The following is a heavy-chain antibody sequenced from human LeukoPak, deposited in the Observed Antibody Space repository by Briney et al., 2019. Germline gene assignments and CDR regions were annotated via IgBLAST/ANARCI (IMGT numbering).Heavy chain of an antibody. D-gene: IGHD5-18*01. Sequence: PSETLSLTCTVSGGSISSSSYYRGWIRQPPGKGLEWIGSIYYSGSTYYNPSLKSRVTISVDTSKNQFSLKLSSVTAADTAVYYCARRTRGYSYGWGGAFDIWGQGTMVTVSS. CDR3: ARRTRGYSYGWGGAFDI. J-gene: IGHJ3*02. CDR1: GGSISSSSYY. CDR2: IYYSGST. V-gene: IGHV4-39*01.